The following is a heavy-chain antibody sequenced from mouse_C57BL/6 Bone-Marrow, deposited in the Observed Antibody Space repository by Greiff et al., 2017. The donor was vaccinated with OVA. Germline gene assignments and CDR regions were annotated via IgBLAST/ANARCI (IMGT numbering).Heavy chain of an antibody. CDR1: GYTFTSYW. CDR2: IYPGNSDT. J-gene: IGHJ2*01. D-gene: IGHD1-1*01. V-gene: IGHV1-5*01. CDR3: TRWGYYGSSYVDY. Sequence: VQLQQSGTVLARPGASVKMSCKTSGYTFTSYWMHWVKQRPGQGLEWIGAIYPGNSDTSYNQKFKGKAKLTAVTSASTAYMELSSLTNEYSAVYYCTRWGYYGSSYVDYWGQGTTLTVSS.